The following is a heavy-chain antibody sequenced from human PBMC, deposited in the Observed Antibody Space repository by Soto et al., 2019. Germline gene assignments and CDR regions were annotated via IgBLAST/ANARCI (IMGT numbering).Heavy chain of an antibody. CDR2: IYYSGST. Sequence: QVQLQESGPGLVKPSQTLSLTCTVSGGSISSGGYYWSWIRQHPGKGLEWIGYIYYSGSTYYNPSPKIQVPRPVDKSKDQFSLKLSYVTAADTAVYYCARVVVVVAAVWNWGQGTLVTVSS. D-gene: IGHD2-15*01. J-gene: IGHJ4*02. V-gene: IGHV4-31*01. CDR1: GGSISSGGYY. CDR3: ARVVVVVAAVWN.